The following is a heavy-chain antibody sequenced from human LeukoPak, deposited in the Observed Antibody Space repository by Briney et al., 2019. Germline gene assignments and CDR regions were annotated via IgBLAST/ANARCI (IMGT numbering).Heavy chain of an antibody. CDR2: IYYSGST. CDR3: ATSTGSSNLGS. Sequence: PSETLSLTCTVSGDSISSRTYYWGWIRQPPGKGLEWIASIYYSGSTSYNSSLKSRVTISVDTSKNQISLKLRFVTAADMAVYYCATSTGSSNLGSWGQGTLVTVSS. CDR1: GDSISSRTYY. V-gene: IGHV4-39*01. J-gene: IGHJ4*02. D-gene: IGHD6-13*01.